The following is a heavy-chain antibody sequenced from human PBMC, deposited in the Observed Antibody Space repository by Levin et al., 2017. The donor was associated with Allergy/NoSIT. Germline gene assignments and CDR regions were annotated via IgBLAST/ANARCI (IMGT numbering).Heavy chain of an antibody. CDR2: IYSGGST. CDR1: GFTVSSNY. CDR3: ARDPHRGYSAPGDY. D-gene: IGHD5-12*01. Sequence: SCAASGFTVSSNYMSWVRQAPGKGLEWVSVIYSGGSTYYADSVKGRFTISRDNSKNTLYLQMNSLRAEDTAVYYCARDPHRGYSAPGDYWGQGTLVTVSS. V-gene: IGHV3-66*01. J-gene: IGHJ4*02.